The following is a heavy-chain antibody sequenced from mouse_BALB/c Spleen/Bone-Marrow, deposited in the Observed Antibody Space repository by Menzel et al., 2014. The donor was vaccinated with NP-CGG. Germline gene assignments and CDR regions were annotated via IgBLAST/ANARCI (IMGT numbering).Heavy chain of an antibody. Sequence: EVKLMESVAELVKPGASVNLSCTASGFNIKDTYMHWVKQRPEQGLEWIGWIDSANGNAKYDPDFQDKATITADTSSNTSYLHLSSLTSEDTAVYYRTSGDPLYAMDYWGQGTSVTVSS. CDR1: GFNIKDTY. CDR2: IDSANGNA. J-gene: IGHJ4*01. V-gene: IGHV14-3*02. CDR3: TSGDPLYAMDY.